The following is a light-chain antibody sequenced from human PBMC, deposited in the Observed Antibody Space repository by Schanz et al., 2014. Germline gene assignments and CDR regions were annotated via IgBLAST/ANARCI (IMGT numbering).Light chain of an antibody. CDR2: SDN. V-gene: IGLV1-44*01. J-gene: IGLJ3*02. Sequence: QSVLVQPPSLSGTPGQRGTVSCSGSRSNVENNVVVCYRQVPGKAPELLIYSDNRRASGVPDGFSDYKSGTSASLAISGFEVEDEGEYCCAAWDHSLKGRVFGGGTKLTVL. CDR3: AAWDHSLKGRV. CDR1: RSNVENNV.